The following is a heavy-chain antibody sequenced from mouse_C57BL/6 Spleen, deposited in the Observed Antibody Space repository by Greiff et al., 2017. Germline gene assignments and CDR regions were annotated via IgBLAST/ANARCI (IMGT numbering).Heavy chain of an antibody. V-gene: IGHV1-52*01. Sequence: QVQLQQPGAELVRPGSSVKLSCKASGYTFTSYWMHWVKQRPIQGLEWIGNIDPSDSETHYNQKFKDKATLTVDKSSSTAYMQLSSLTSEYSAVYYCARYGWEDYFDYWGQGTTLTVSS. CDR1: GYTFTSYW. J-gene: IGHJ2*01. CDR3: ARYGWEDYFDY. CDR2: IDPSDSET. D-gene: IGHD1-1*02.